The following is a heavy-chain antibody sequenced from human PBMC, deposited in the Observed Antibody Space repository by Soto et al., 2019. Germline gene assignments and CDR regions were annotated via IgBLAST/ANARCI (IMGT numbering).Heavy chain of an antibody. J-gene: IGHJ4*02. CDR1: GGTFSSYA. D-gene: IGHD5-18*01. CDR3: ARGTGYSYGSALDY. Sequence: QVQLVQSGAEVKKPGSSVKGSCKAAGGTFSSYAISCVRQAPGQGLEWMGGIIPIFGTANYAQKFQGRVKITADESARTAYMELSSLSAEDTAVYYCARGTGYSYGSALDYWGPGTLVTVSS. V-gene: IGHV1-69*01. CDR2: IIPIFGTA.